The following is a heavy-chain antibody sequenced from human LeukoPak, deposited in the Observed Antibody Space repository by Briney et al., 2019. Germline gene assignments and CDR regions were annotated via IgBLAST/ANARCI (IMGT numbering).Heavy chain of an antibody. J-gene: IGHJ3*02. CDR1: GFTFSSYA. CDR3: AKDCVDYGVLNAFDI. D-gene: IGHD4-17*01. V-gene: IGHV3-23*01. Sequence: GGSLRPSCAASGFTFSSYAMSWVRQAPGKGLEWVSAISGSGGSTYYADSVKGRFTISRDNSKNTLYLQMNSLRAEDTAVYYCAKDCVDYGVLNAFDIWGQGTMVTVSS. CDR2: ISGSGGST.